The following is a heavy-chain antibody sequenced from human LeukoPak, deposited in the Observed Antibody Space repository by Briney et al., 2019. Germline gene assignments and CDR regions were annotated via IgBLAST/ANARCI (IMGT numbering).Heavy chain of an antibody. CDR3: VKDLYRGDTSSWYYFDY. J-gene: IGHJ4*02. CDR2: ISANGGST. D-gene: IGHD6-13*01. V-gene: IGHV3-64D*06. CDR1: GFIISNYA. Sequence: GGSLRLSCSASGFIISNYAMHWVRQAPGKGLEYVSAISANGGSTYYADSVKGRFTISRDNSKNTLHLQMSSLRAEDTAIYHCVKDLYRGDTSSWYYFDYWGQGTLVTVSS.